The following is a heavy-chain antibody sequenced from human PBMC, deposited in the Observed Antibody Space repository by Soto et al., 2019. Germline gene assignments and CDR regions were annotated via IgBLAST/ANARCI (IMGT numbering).Heavy chain of an antibody. D-gene: IGHD3-16*01. V-gene: IGHV3-23*01. CDR2: ISGSGGSE. Sequence: GGSLRLSCAVSGFTFTSYAMTWVRQAPGKGLEWVSAISGSGGSEFYADSVKGRFTISRDNSKNTLYLQMKSLRAEDTALYYCAKGDTKMITDYYAMDVWGQGTTVTVSS. J-gene: IGHJ6*02. CDR1: GFTFTSYA. CDR3: AKGDTKMITDYYAMDV.